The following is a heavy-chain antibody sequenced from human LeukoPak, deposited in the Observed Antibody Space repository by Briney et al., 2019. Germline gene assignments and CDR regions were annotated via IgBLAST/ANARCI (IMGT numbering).Heavy chain of an antibody. V-gene: IGHV1-69*05. Sequence: SVKVSCKASGGALNSYGFSWVRQAPGQGLEWMGEIVPIFGLTQYAQKFQGRVTITTDESSNTVYMDLSSLRSEDTAIYYCARGEGYSYGYFLHWGQGSLITVS. CDR3: ARGEGYSYGYFLH. J-gene: IGHJ1*01. CDR1: GGALNSYG. D-gene: IGHD5-18*01. CDR2: IVPIFGLT.